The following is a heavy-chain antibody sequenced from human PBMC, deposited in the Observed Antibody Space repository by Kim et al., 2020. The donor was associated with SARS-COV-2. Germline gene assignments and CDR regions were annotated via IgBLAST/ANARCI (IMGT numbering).Heavy chain of an antibody. V-gene: IGHV3-23*01. J-gene: IGHJ4*02. D-gene: IGHD4-17*01. Sequence: ADSVKGRFTISRDKTKHTRYLQMNSLRAEDTAVYYCAKDPDYGDYGGYDYWGQGTLVTVAS. CDR3: AKDPDYGDYGGYDY.